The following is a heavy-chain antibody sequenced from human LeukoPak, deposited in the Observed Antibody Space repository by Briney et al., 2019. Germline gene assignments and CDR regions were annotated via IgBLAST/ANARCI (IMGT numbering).Heavy chain of an antibody. D-gene: IGHD3-10*01. CDR2: MSYDGRNK. CDR1: GFIFRSYG. J-gene: IGHJ6*03. CDR3: ARDHRGSGSRYYYYYMDV. Sequence: PGGSLRLSCAASGFIFRSYGMHWVRQAPGKGLEWVAVMSYDGRNKYYADSVKGRFTISRDNSKNTLYLQMNSLRAEDTAVYYCARDHRGSGSRYYYYYMDVWGKGTTVTVSS. V-gene: IGHV3-30*03.